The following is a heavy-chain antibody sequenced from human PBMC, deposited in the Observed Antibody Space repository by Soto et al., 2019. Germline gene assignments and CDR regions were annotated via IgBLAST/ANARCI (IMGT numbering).Heavy chain of an antibody. Sequence: QVQLVQSGAEVKKPGSSVKVSCKASGGTFSSYAISWVRQAPGQGLEWMGGIIPIFGTANYAQKFQGRVTITADESTGTSYMELSRLRSEDTAVYYCARGGEISHYYDSSGYPPPYYYYGMDVWGQGTTVTVSS. CDR3: ARGGEISHYYDSSGYPPPYYYYGMDV. D-gene: IGHD3-22*01. J-gene: IGHJ6*02. CDR2: IIPIFGTA. V-gene: IGHV1-69*01. CDR1: GGTFSSYA.